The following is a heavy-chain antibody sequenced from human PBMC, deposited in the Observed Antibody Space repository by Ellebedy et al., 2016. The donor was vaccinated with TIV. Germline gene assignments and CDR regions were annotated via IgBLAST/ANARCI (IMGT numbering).Heavy chain of an antibody. D-gene: IGHD2-21*02. CDR3: ASVGIGYCGGDCYSVADY. Sequence: GESLKISCAASGFTFSDYYMNWIRQAPGKGLEWLSYISSSSSYTKYADSVKGRFTISRDNAKNSLYLQMHSLRAEDTAVYYCASVGIGYCGGDCYSVADYWGQGTLVTVSS. CDR2: ISSSSSYT. V-gene: IGHV3-11*06. J-gene: IGHJ4*02. CDR1: GFTFSDYY.